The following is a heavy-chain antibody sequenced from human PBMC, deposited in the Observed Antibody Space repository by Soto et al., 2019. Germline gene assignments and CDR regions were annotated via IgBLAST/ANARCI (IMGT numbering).Heavy chain of an antibody. CDR2: ITRDGSST. Sequence: EVQLLESGGGLVQPGGSLRLSCAASGFSLSDYWMHWVRQAPGEGLEWLSRITRDGSSTNYADSVKGRFTISRDNAKNTLYLQVNSLRGEDTAVYYCSRAANGFYYFDYWGQGTLVTVSS. CDR1: GFSLSDYW. CDR3: SRAANGFYYFDY. D-gene: IGHD2-8*01. J-gene: IGHJ4*02. V-gene: IGHV3-74*01.